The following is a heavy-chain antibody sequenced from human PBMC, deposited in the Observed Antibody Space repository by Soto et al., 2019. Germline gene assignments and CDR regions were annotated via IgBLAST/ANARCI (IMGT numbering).Heavy chain of an antibody. CDR1: GFTFSTSD. CDR2: IGTAGDT. Sequence: GGSLRLSCAASGFTFSTSDLHWVRQATGEGLEWVSAIGTAGDTYYSASVKGRFTISREDAKNSLYLQMNSLRAGDTAVYYCAREAAAGNVPGHYFYYMDVWGKGTTVTVSS. V-gene: IGHV3-13*01. CDR3: AREAAAGNVPGHYFYYMDV. D-gene: IGHD6-13*01. J-gene: IGHJ6*03.